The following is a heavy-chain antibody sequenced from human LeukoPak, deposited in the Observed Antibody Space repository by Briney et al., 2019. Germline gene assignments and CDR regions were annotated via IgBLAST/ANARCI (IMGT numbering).Heavy chain of an antibody. CDR2: IWYDGSNK. J-gene: IGHJ3*02. D-gene: IGHD1-26*01. CDR3: AGEWARAAFDM. V-gene: IGHV3-33*08. Sequence: PGGSLRLSCAASGFTFSTYPMHWVRQAPGKGLEWVAVIWYDGSNKYYADSVKGRFTISRDNSKNTLYLQMNSLRADDTAVYYCAGEWARAAFDMWGPGRLVTVSS. CDR1: GFTFSTYP.